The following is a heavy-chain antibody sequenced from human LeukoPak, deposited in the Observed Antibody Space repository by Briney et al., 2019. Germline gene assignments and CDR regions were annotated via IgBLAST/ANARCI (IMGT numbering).Heavy chain of an antibody. CDR2: IIPIFGTA. D-gene: IGHD3-10*01. J-gene: IGHJ4*02. V-gene: IGHV1-69*06. CDR3: ARVSYYGSGSYYNEDY. Sequence: SVKVSCKASGGTFSSYAISWVRQAPGQGLEWMGGIIPIFGTANYAQKFQGRVTITADKSTSTAYMELSSLRSEDTAVYCCARVSYYGSGSYYNEDYWGQGTLVTVSS. CDR1: GGTFSSYA.